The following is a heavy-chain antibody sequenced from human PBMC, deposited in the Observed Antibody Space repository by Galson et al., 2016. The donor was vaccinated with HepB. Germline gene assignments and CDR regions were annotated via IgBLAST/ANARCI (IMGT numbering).Heavy chain of an antibody. D-gene: IGHD3-9*01. CDR2: IYYSGNM. J-gene: IGHJ6*02. Sequence: SETLSLTCTVSGDSITSYSWSWIRQPPGKGLEWIGCIYYSGNMNYKSSLRSRAIISVDTSKNQFSLKLSSVTAADTAVYYCARVLTGYPDPYYGMDVWGQGTTVTVSS. V-gene: IGHV4-59*01. CDR1: GDSITSYS. CDR3: ARVLTGYPDPYYGMDV.